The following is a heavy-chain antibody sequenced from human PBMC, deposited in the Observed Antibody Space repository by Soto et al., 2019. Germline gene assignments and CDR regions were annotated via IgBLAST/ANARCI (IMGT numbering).Heavy chain of an antibody. J-gene: IGHJ4*02. CDR3: AHQHNTAIPGIFDY. CDR2: IYWDDDK. V-gene: IGHV2-5*02. CDR1: GFSLSTSGVA. Sequence: QITLKESGPTLVKPTQTLTLTCTFSGFSLSTSGVAVAWIRQPPGKALEWLALIYWDDDKRYSPSLKSRLTTTKYTSKNQVVPPMTNMDPVDTATYSCAHQHNTAIPGIFDYWGQGTLVTVSS. D-gene: IGHD1-20*01.